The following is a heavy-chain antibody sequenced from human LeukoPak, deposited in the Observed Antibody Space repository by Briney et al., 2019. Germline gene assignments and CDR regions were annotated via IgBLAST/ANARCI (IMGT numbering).Heavy chain of an antibody. V-gene: IGHV4-4*09. CDR3: ARHDSSGYYPYYYYYMDV. Sequence: SETLSLTCAVYGGSFSGYYWSWIRQPPGKGLEWIGYIYTSGSTNYNPSLKSRVTISVDTSKNQFSLKLSSVTAADTAVYYCARHDSSGYYPYYYYYMDVWGKGTTVTVFS. CDR1: GGSFSGYY. J-gene: IGHJ6*03. CDR2: IYTSGST. D-gene: IGHD3-22*01.